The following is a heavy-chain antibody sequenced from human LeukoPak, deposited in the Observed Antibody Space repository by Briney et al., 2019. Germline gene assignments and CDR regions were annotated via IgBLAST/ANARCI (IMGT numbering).Heavy chain of an antibody. J-gene: IGHJ1*01. CDR3: AKAIRGDCYSHFQH. Sequence: GGSLRLSCAASGFTFDDYAMHWVRQAPGKGLEWVSGISWNSGSIVYADSVKGRFTISRDNAKNSLYLQMNSLRAEDTALYYCAKAIRGDCYSHFQHWGQGTLVTVSS. D-gene: IGHD2-21*02. CDR2: ISWNSGSI. CDR1: GFTFDDYA. V-gene: IGHV3-9*01.